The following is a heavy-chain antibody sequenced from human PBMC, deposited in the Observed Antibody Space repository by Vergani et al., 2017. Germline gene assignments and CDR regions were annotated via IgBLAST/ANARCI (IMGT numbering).Heavy chain of an antibody. CDR1: GGSFSGYY. D-gene: IGHD2-2*02. CDR3: ARGRALYNTYNSYMDV. Sequence: QVQLQQWGAGLLKPSETLSLTCAVYGGSFSGYYWSWIRQPPGKGLEWIGEINHSGSTNYNPSLKSRVTISIDTSKNQFSLKLSSVTAADTAVYYCARGRALYNTYNSYMDVWGKGTTVTVS. V-gene: IGHV4-34*01. J-gene: IGHJ6*03. CDR2: INHSGST.